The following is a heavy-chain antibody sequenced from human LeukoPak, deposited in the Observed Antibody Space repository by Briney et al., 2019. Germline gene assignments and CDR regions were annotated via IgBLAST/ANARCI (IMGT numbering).Heavy chain of an antibody. CDR2: IYPGDSNT. Sequence: GESLKISCKASGYTFSNYWVGWVRQMPGKGLEWMGIIYPGDSNTRYSPSFEGQVLISADKSISTAYLHWGSLKASDTAMYFCARRGSLTSDAVDIWGQGTLVS. V-gene: IGHV5-51*01. CDR1: GYTFSNYW. D-gene: IGHD3-9*01. CDR3: ARRGSLTSDAVDI. J-gene: IGHJ3*02.